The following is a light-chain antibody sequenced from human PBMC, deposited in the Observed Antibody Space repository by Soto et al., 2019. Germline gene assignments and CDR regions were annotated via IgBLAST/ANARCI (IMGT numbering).Light chain of an antibody. V-gene: IGKV1-5*01. CDR2: HGS. CDR1: HSISSW. CDR3: QQDSGHLYT. Sequence: DIEMTQSPSTLSASVGDRVTITCRASHSISSWLAWYQQKPGKAPKLLIYHGSSLEIGVPSRFSGSGSETDFPPTTSSLKPDDFATYYRQQDSGHLYTFGPGTKLEIK. J-gene: IGKJ2*01.